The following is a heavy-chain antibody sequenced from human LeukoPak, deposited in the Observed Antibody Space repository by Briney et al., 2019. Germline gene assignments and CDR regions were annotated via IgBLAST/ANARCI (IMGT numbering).Heavy chain of an antibody. CDR3: AKGAYYDSTGYVDY. V-gene: IGHV3-23*01. CDR1: GFTFSSYG. Sequence: GGSLRLSCAASGFTFSSYGMHWVRQAPGKGLEWVSSLSGTGASTYYADSVKGRFTISRDNSKNTLYVQMNRLRAEDTAVYYCAKGAYYDSTGYVDYWGQGTLVTVSS. D-gene: IGHD3-22*01. J-gene: IGHJ4*02. CDR2: LSGTGAST.